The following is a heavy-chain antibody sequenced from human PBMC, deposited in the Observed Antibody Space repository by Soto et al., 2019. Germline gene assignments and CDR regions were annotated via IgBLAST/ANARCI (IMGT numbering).Heavy chain of an antibody. J-gene: IGHJ4*02. V-gene: IGHV3-30*18. CDR3: AKAPTSYLPSQGGYFDY. Sequence: PGGSLRLSCAASGFTFSSYGMHWVRQAPGKGLEWVAVISYDGSNKYYADSVKGRFTISRDNSKNTLYLQMNSLRAEDTAVYYCAKAPTSYLPSQGGYFDYRGQGTLVTVYS. D-gene: IGHD3-16*01. CDR1: GFTFSSYG. CDR2: ISYDGSNK.